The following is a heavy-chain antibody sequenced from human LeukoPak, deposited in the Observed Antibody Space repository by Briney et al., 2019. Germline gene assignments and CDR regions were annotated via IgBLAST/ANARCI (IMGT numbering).Heavy chain of an antibody. V-gene: IGHV3-48*03. D-gene: IGHD5-24*01. Sequence: GSLRLSCAASGFTFSSYEMNWVRQAPGKGLEWVSYISSSGSTIYYADSVKGRFTISRDNAKNSLYLQMNSLRAEDTAVYYCAKDRLRWLLRSLDYWGQGTLVTVSS. CDR1: GFTFSSYE. CDR2: ISSSGSTI. J-gene: IGHJ4*02. CDR3: AKDRLRWLLRSLDY.